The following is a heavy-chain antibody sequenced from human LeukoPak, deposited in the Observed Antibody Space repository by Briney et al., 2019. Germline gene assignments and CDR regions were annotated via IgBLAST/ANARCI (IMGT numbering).Heavy chain of an antibody. CDR3: ARGGGRLLGQLLSGGGRSADAFDI. CDR1: GYTFTSYD. Sequence: GAPVKVSCKASGYTFTSYDINWVRQATGQGLEWMRWMNPNSGNTGYAQKFQGRVTITRNTSISTAYMELSSVRSEDTAVYYCARGGGRLLGQLLSGGGRSADAFDIWGQGTMVTVSS. CDR2: MNPNSGNT. V-gene: IGHV1-8*03. D-gene: IGHD2-2*01. J-gene: IGHJ3*02.